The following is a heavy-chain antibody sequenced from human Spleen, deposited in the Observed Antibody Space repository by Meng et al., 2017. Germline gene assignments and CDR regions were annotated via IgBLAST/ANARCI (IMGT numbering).Heavy chain of an antibody. Sequence: QVQRQAPGPGLVKPSGPLSLTCVVSGGSISSIDWWSWVRQPPGKGLEWIGEIYHGGDTNYNPSLKSRVTIAIDKSKNQFSLELSSVTAADTAVYYCASWIYSCGWQWGQGALVTVSS. D-gene: IGHD6-19*01. CDR2: IYHGGDT. CDR3: ASWIYSCGWQ. V-gene: IGHV4/OR15-8*02. J-gene: IGHJ4*02. CDR1: GGSISSIDW.